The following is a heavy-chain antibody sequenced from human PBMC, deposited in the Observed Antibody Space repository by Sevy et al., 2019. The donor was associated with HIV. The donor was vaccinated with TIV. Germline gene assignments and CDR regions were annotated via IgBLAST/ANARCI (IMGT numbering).Heavy chain of an antibody. J-gene: IGHJ3*02. D-gene: IGHD3-10*01. Sequence: GGSLRLSCAASGFTFSDYYMSWIRQAPGKGLEWVSYISSSGTTIYYADSVKGRFTISRDNAKNSLYQQMNSLRAEDTAVYYCASWSDSGPLLWFGEGAFDIWGQGTMVTVSS. V-gene: IGHV3-11*01. CDR3: ASWSDSGPLLWFGEGAFDI. CDR1: GFTFSDYY. CDR2: ISSSGTTI.